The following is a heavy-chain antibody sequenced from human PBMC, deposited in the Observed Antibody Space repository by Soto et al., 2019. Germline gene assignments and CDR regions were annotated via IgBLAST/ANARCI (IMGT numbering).Heavy chain of an antibody. CDR2: ISYDGSNK. V-gene: IGHV3-30*18. D-gene: IGHD3-22*01. CDR1: GFTFSSYG. J-gene: IGHJ4*02. CDR3: AKDRVTMIVVAPFDY. Sequence: QVQLVESGGGVVQPGRSLRLSCAASGFTFSSYGMPWVRQAPGKGLEWVAVISYDGSNKYYADSVKGRFTISRDNSKNTLYLQMNSLRAEDTAVYYCAKDRVTMIVVAPFDYWGQGTLVTVSS.